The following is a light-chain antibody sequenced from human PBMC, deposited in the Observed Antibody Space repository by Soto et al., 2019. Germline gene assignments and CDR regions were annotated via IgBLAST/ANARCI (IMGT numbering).Light chain of an antibody. J-gene: IGLJ1*01. CDR1: SSAVSGYND. CDR3: CSYTTSSTYV. Sequence: QSAPTQPASVSGSPGQSIAISCPGTSSAVSGYNDVSCYKHHLGKAPKLMVYDVNSRSSGVSNRFSGSKSGNTATLAISGLQAEDEAESDCCSYTTSSTYVFGTGTKVTVL. CDR2: DVN. V-gene: IGLV2-14*03.